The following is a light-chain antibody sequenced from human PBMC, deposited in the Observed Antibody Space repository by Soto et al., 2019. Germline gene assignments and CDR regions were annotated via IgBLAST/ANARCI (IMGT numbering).Light chain of an antibody. CDR1: QDISNF. CDR3: QQSYSTPIT. J-gene: IGKJ5*01. Sequence: DIQMTQSPSSRSASVVDRGTFSCRASQDISNFLNWYQQKPGKAPQLLIYAASRLQSGVPSRFSGSGSGTDFTLTISSLQPEDFATYYCQQSYSTPITFGQGTRLEIK. V-gene: IGKV1-39*01. CDR2: AAS.